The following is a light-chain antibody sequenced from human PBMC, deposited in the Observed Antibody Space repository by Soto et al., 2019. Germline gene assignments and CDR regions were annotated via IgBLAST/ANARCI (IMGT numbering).Light chain of an antibody. Sequence: QAVVTQEPSLTVSPGGTVTLTCGSSTGVVTSGHYPYWFKQKPGQAPKTLIYETSNKHSWTPARFSGSLLGGKAALTLSGAQPEDEAEYYCLLSYSGPRVFGGGTKLTVL. CDR2: ETS. CDR1: TGVVTSGHY. CDR3: LLSYSGPRV. V-gene: IGLV7-46*01. J-gene: IGLJ2*01.